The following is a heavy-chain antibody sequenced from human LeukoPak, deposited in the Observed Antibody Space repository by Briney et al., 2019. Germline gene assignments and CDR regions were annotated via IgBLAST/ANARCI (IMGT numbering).Heavy chain of an antibody. CDR3: ARVAYGDYYLDY. CDR1: GFTFSSYS. Sequence: PGGSLRLSCAASGFTFSSYSMNGVRQASGKGLEWVSSISTTSSHIYYADSVKSRFTVSRDYAKNSQFLQMTSLRAEDTAVYYCARVAYGDYYLDYWGQGTLVTVSS. J-gene: IGHJ4*02. CDR2: ISTTSSHI. D-gene: IGHD4-17*01. V-gene: IGHV3-21*01.